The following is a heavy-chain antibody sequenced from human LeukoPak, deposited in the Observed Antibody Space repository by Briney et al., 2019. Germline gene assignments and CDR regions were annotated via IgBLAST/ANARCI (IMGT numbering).Heavy chain of an antibody. J-gene: IGHJ4*02. D-gene: IGHD3-22*01. V-gene: IGHV4-34*01. Sequence: SETLSLTCAVYGGSFSGCYWIWSRRPPGTGLEGMREINHSSSTNYNPSLNSRVTISVDTSKNQFSLKLSSVTAADTAVYYCARYYYDSSGYYVDYWGQGTLVTVSS. CDR1: GGSFSGCY. CDR2: INHSSST. CDR3: ARYYYDSSGYYVDY.